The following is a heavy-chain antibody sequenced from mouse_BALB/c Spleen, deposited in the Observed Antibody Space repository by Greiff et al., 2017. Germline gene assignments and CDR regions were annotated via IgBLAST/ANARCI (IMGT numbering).Heavy chain of an antibody. CDR2: ISSGGSYT. D-gene: IGHD2-1*01. CDR3: ADGNYAWFAY. J-gene: IGHJ3*01. Sequence: EVNVVESGGGLVKPGGSLKLSCAASGFTFSSYAMSWVRQSPEKRLEWVAEISSGGSYTYYPDSVKGRFTISRDNAKNTLYLQMSSLKSEDTAMYYCADGNYAWFAYWGQGTLVTVSA. V-gene: IGHV5-6*03. CDR1: GFTFSSYA.